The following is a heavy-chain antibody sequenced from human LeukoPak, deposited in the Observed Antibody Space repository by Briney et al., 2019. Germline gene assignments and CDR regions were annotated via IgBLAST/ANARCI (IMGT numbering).Heavy chain of an antibody. CDR2: IKRKSDGGTT. J-gene: IGHJ4*02. CDR1: GLTFSNAW. D-gene: IGHD1-14*01. Sequence: GGSLRLSCAASGLTFSNAWMSWVRQVPGKGLEWVGRIKRKSDGGTTDYAAPVKGRFTISRDDSKNTLYLQTNSLKSEDTAVYYCTTELDVRPNHYWGQGTLVTVSS. V-gene: IGHV3-15*01. CDR3: TTELDVRPNHY.